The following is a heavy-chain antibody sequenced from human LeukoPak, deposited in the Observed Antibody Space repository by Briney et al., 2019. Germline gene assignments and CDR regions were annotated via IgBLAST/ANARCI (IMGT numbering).Heavy chain of an antibody. CDR3: ARLFSPGNSDY. CDR1: GGSISSSSYY. V-gene: IGHV4-39*01. J-gene: IGHJ4*02. D-gene: IGHD3-10*02. CDR2: IYYSGST. Sequence: SETLSLTCTVSGGSISSSSYYWGWIRQPPGKGLEWIGSIYYSGSTYYNPSLKSRVTISVDTSKNQFSLKLSSVTAADTAVYYCARLFSPGNSDYWGQGTLVTVSS.